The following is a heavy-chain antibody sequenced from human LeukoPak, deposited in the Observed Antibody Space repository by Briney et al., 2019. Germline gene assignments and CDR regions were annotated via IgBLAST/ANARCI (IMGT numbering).Heavy chain of an antibody. CDR2: INWNGGST. CDR1: GFTFSSYA. CDR3: ARDLATVTTYYYYYYMDV. Sequence: GGSLRLSCAASGFTFSSYAMSWVRQAPGKGLEWVSGINWNGGSTGYADSVKGRFTISRDNAKNSLYLQMNSLRAEDTALYYCARDLATVTTYYYYYYMDVWGKGTTVTVSS. J-gene: IGHJ6*03. V-gene: IGHV3-20*04. D-gene: IGHD4-17*01.